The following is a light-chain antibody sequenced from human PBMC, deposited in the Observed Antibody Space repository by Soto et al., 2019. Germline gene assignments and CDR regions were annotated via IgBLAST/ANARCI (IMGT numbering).Light chain of an antibody. V-gene: IGLV2-14*03. J-gene: IGLJ1*01. CDR1: SSDVGGYKY. Sequence: QSALTQPASVSGSPGQSITISCTGTSSDVGGYKYVSWYQQHPGKAPKLMIYDIRNRPSGVSNRFSGSKSGNTASLTISGLQAEDKADYYCSSYTSSSTRVFGTGTKVTVL. CDR3: SSYTSSSTRV. CDR2: DIR.